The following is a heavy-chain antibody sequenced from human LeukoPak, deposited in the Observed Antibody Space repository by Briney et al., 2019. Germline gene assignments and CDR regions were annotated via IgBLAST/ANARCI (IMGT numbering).Heavy chain of an antibody. Sequence: ASVKVSCKASGYTFTGYYIHWVRQAPGQGPEWMGWINANSGGTNYAQKFQGRVTMTSDTSTTTAYMELNRLTSDDTAVYYCARSEGYWGQGTLVTVSS. J-gene: IGHJ4*02. V-gene: IGHV1-2*02. CDR3: ARSEGY. CDR2: INANSGGT. CDR1: GYTFTGYY. D-gene: IGHD6-25*01.